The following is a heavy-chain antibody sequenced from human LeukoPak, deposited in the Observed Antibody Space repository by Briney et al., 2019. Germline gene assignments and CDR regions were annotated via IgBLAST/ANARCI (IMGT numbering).Heavy chain of an antibody. CDR3: ARDRYYDSSGYYNYFGY. V-gene: IGHV3-30-3*01. CDR1: GFTFSSYA. D-gene: IGHD3-22*01. CDR2: ISYDGSNK. Sequence: PGGSLRLSCAASGFTFSSYAMHWVRQAPGKGLEWVAVISYDGSNKYYADSVKGRFTISRDNSKNTLYLQMNSLRAEDTAVYYCARDRYYDSSGYYNYFGYWGQGTPVTVSS. J-gene: IGHJ4*02.